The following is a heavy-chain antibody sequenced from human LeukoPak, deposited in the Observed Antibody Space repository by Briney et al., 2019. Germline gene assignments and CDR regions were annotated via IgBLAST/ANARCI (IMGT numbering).Heavy chain of an antibody. CDR2: IHTSGST. Sequence: SETLSLTCTVSGASISSFYWTWIRQPAGKGPEWIGRIHTSGSTNYNPSLKSRVNMSVDTSKNQFSLKLNSVTAADTAVYYCARVTDPRYNWFDPWGQGTLVTVSS. V-gene: IGHV4-4*07. J-gene: IGHJ5*02. CDR3: ARVTDPRYNWFDP. CDR1: GASISSFY. D-gene: IGHD2-21*02.